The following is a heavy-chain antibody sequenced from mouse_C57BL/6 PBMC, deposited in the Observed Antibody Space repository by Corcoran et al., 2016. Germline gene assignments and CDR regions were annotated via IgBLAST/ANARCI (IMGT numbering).Heavy chain of an antibody. CDR1: GYTFTSYW. CDR2: IYPGSGST. D-gene: IGHD4-1*02. J-gene: IGHJ4*01. CDR3: ASTGTGYAMDY. V-gene: IGHV1-55*01. Sequence: QVQLQQPGAELVKPGASVKMSCKASGYTFTSYWITWVKQRPGQGLEWIGDIYPGSGSTNYNEKFKSRATLTVDTSSSTAYMQLSSLTSEDSAVYYCASTGTGYAMDYWGQGTSVTVSS.